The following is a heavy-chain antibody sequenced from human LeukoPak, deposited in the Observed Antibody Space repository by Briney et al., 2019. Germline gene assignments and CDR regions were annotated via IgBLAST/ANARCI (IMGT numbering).Heavy chain of an antibody. D-gene: IGHD6-6*01. J-gene: IGHJ4*02. CDR1: GGTFSSYA. CDR3: ARLESIAARRGDY. Sequence: EASVKVSCKASGGTFSSYAISWVRQAPGQGLEWMGGIIPIFGTANYAQKFQGRVTITTDESTSTAYMELSSLRSEDTAVYYCARLESIAARRGDYWGQGTLVTVSS. V-gene: IGHV1-69*05. CDR2: IIPIFGTA.